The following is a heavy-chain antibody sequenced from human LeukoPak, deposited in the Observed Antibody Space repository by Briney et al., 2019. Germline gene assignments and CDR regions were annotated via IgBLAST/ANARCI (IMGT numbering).Heavy chain of an antibody. CDR3: ARDEITMVRGVYYYYGMDV. Sequence: GGSLRLSCAASGFTVSSNYMSWVRQAPGKGLEWVSVIYSGGSTYYADSVKGRFTISRGNSKNTLYLQMNSLRAEDTAVYYCARDEITMVRGVYYYYGMDVWGQGTTVTVSS. D-gene: IGHD3-10*01. V-gene: IGHV3-53*01. CDR2: IYSGGST. CDR1: GFTVSSNY. J-gene: IGHJ6*02.